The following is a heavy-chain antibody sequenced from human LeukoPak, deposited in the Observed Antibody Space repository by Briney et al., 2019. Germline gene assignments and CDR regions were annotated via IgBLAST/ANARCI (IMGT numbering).Heavy chain of an antibody. Sequence: GGSLRLSCSASEFTFSSYEMNWVRQAPGKGLEWVSYISGGGDTTLYADSVKGRFTTSRDNAKNSLYLQLTSLRAEDTAVYYCARDGETGYSSADFDYWGQGTLVTVSS. V-gene: IGHV3-48*03. D-gene: IGHD6-19*01. J-gene: IGHJ4*02. CDR2: ISGGGDTT. CDR1: EFTFSSYE. CDR3: ARDGETGYSSADFDY.